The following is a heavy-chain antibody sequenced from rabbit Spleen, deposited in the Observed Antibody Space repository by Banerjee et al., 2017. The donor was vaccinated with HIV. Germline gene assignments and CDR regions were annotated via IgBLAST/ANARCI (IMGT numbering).Heavy chain of an antibody. J-gene: IGHJ6*01. CDR2: IYADSSGST. D-gene: IGHD1-1*01. CDR3: ARDTSSSFSSYGMDL. CDR1: GFSFSSRYY. V-gene: IGHV1S40*01. Sequence: QSLEESGGDLVKPGASLTLTCTASGFSFSSRYYMCWVRQAPGKGLECIACIYADSSGSTYYASWAKGRFTISKTSSTTVTLQMTTLTAADTATYFCARDTSSSFSSYGMDLWGPGTLVTVS.